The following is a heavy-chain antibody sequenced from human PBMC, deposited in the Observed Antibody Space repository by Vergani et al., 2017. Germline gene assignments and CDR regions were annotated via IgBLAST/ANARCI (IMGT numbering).Heavy chain of an antibody. CDR1: GFTLSNYD. V-gene: IGHV3-30*02. Sequence: LQLVESGGGVVQRGGSLRLSCATSGFTLSNYDMQWIRQGPGKGLEFVAFIQFDGSNQYYADSVKGRFTLSRDFSKNTLYLQMSSLRTDGTATYYCAKHFRGWGIDYWGQGTQVIVSS. J-gene: IGHJ4*02. D-gene: IGHD3-16*01. CDR3: AKHFRGWGIDY. CDR2: IQFDGSNQ.